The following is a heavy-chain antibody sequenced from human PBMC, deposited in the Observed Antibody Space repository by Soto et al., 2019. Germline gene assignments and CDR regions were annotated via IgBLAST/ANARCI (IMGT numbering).Heavy chain of an antibody. V-gene: IGHV1-3*05. Sequence: QVQLVQSGAEEKKPGASVKVSCKASGYTFTSYPMHWVRQAPGQRLEWMGWINADNGNTKYSQTFKGRVTSTRDTSASTGYMDLGILRSEATAMSYCSSADGAGFVGHWGQGTLVTVSS. D-gene: IGHD1-26*01. J-gene: IGHJ4*02. CDR2: INADNGNT. CDR1: GYTFTSYP. CDR3: SSADGAGFVGH.